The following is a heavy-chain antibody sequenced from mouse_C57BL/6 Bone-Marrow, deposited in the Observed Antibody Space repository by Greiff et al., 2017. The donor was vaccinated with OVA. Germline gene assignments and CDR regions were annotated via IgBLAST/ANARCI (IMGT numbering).Heavy chain of an antibody. CDR3: ARSGLRDYAMDY. D-gene: IGHD2-4*01. CDR1: GYTFTDYN. Sequence: VQLQQPGAELVRPGTSVKLSCKASGYTFTDYNMDWVKQSHGKSLEWIGDINPNNGGTIYNQKFKGKATLTVDKSSSTAYMELRSLTSEDTAVYYCARSGLRDYAMDYWGQGTSVTVSS. CDR2: INPNNGGT. J-gene: IGHJ4*01. V-gene: IGHV1-18*01.